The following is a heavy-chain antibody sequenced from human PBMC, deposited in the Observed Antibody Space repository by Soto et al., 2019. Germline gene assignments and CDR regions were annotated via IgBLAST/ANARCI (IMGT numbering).Heavy chain of an antibody. CDR2: IWYDGSKE. CDR1: GFTFSGFG. CDR3: ARGRGGSYGGNSAHYDV. J-gene: IGHJ3*01. D-gene: IGHD4-17*01. V-gene: IGHV3-33*01. Sequence: QVHLVESGGGVVQPGTSLRLSCEASGFTFSGFGMHWVRQTPGKGLEWVAVIWYDGSKEYFADCVKGRFTISRDNSKNGLYLQMNSLRAEDSAIYSCARGRGGSYGGNSAHYDVWGQGTLVTVSS.